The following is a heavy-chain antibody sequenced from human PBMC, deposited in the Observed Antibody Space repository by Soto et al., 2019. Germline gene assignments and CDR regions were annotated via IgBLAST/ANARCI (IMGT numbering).Heavy chain of an antibody. V-gene: IGHV1-69*13. Sequence: SVKVSCKASGGTFSSYAIGWVRQAPGQGLEWMGGIIPIFGTANYAQKFQGRVTITADESTSTAYMELSGLRSEDTAVYYCGRDRLGAVAGTWGQGTLVTVSS. CDR1: GGTFSSYA. J-gene: IGHJ5*02. D-gene: IGHD6-19*01. CDR3: GRDRLGAVAGT. CDR2: IIPIFGTA.